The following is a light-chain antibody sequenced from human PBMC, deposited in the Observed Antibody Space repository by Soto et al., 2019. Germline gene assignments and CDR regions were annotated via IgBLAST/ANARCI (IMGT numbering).Light chain of an antibody. V-gene: IGLV1-51*01. CDR3: QSYDSTLSARYV. CDR2: DDD. CDR1: SSNIGGNS. Sequence: QSVLTQPPSVSAAPGQRVTISCSGSSSNIGGNSVSWYQQLPGTAPKLLIYDDDKRPSGIPDRFSGSKSGTSATLGITGLQAEDEGDYYCQSYDSTLSARYVFGTGTKVTV. J-gene: IGLJ1*01.